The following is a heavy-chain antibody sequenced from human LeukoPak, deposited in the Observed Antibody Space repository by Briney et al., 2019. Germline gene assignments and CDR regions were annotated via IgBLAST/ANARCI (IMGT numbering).Heavy chain of an antibody. CDR3: ARDQLRYFDWLLRYYYYGMDV. CDR2: IYSGGST. V-gene: IGHV3-53*01. J-gene: IGHJ6*02. D-gene: IGHD3-9*01. CDR1: GFTVSSNY. Sequence: SGGSLRLSCAASGFTVSSNYMSWVRQAPGKGLEWVSVIYSGGSTYYADSVKGRFTISRDNSKNTLYLQMNSLRAEDTAVYYCARDQLRYFDWLLRYYYYGMDVWGQGTTVTVSS.